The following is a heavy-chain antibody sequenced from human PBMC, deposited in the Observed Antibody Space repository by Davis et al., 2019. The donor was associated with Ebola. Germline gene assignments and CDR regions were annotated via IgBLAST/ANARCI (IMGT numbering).Heavy chain of an antibody. Sequence: PGGSLRLSCAGSGFTFSSSAMNWVRQVPGKGLEWISHIAAGTSGTIYYADSVKGRFTISRDNAKNSVYLQMTSLGHNDTAIYYFAGGSTFYYYFNIWGKGTTVTVSS. D-gene: IGHD2/OR15-2a*01. J-gene: IGHJ6*04. CDR1: GFTFSSSA. V-gene: IGHV3-48*02. CDR3: AGGSTFYYYFNI. CDR2: IAAGTSGTI.